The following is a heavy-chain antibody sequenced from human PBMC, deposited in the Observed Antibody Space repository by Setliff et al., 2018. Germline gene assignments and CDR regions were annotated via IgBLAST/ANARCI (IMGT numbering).Heavy chain of an antibody. D-gene: IGHD6-6*01. J-gene: IGHJ4*02. CDR3: AAVLGYSSSPEGDY. V-gene: IGHV1-58*02. CDR1: GHTFTSYF. CDR2: IVVGSGNT. Sequence: ASVKVSCKASGHTFTSYFMQWVRQARGQRLERIGWIVVGSGNTNYAQKFQERVTITRDMSTSTAYMELSSLRSEDTAVYYCAAVLGYSSSPEGDYWGQGTLVTVSS.